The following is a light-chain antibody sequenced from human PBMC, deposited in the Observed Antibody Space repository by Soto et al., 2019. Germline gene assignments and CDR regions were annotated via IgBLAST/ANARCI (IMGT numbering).Light chain of an antibody. CDR2: YDD. J-gene: IGLJ3*02. CDR1: SSNIENNA. Sequence: QSVLTQPPSVSAAPRQRVTISCSGSSSNIENNAVNWYQQLPGKAPKLLIYYDDLLSSGLSDRFSGSKSGTSASLAISGLQAEDEADYYCSAWDDSLHGVVFGGGTKVTVL. CDR3: SAWDDSLHGVV. V-gene: IGLV1-36*01.